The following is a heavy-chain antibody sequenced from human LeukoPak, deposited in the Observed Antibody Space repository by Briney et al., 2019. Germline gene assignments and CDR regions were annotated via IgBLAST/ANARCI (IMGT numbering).Heavy chain of an antibody. CDR2: IIPILGIA. V-gene: IGHV1-69*04. CDR1: GGTFSSYA. Sequence: GSSVKVSCKASGGTFSSYAISWVRQAPGQGLEWMGRIIPILGIANYAQKFQGRVTITADKSTSTAYMELSSLRSEDTAVYYCASTSEYYYGSGSYYWGQGTLVTVSS. D-gene: IGHD3-10*01. J-gene: IGHJ4*02. CDR3: ASTSEYYYGSGSYY.